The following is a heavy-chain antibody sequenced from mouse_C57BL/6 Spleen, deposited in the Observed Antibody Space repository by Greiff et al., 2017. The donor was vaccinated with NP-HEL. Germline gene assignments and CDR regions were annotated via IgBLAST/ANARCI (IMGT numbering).Heavy chain of an antibody. D-gene: IGHD4-1*01. Sequence: QVQLQQSGAELVKPGASVKISCKASGYAFSSYWINWVKQRPGKGLEWIGQIYPGDGDTNYNGKFKGKATLTADKSSSTAYMQLSSLTSEDSAVYFCARDWDRAMDYWGQGTSVTVSS. CDR3: ARDWDRAMDY. V-gene: IGHV1-80*01. CDR1: GYAFSSYW. J-gene: IGHJ4*01. CDR2: IYPGDGDT.